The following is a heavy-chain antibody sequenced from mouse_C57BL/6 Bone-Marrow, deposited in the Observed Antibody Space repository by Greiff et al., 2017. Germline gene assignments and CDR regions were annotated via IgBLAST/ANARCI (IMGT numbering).Heavy chain of an antibody. CDR3: TPLYYGNPAWFAY. Sequence: EVQLQQSGGGLVQPGGSMKLSCAASGFTFSDAWMDWVRQSPEKGLEWVAEIRNKANNHATYYAESVKGRFTISRDDSKSSVYLQMNSLRAEDTGIYYCTPLYYGNPAWFAYWGQGTLVTVSA. CDR1: GFTFSDAW. D-gene: IGHD2-1*01. J-gene: IGHJ3*01. CDR2: IRNKANNHAT. V-gene: IGHV6-6*01.